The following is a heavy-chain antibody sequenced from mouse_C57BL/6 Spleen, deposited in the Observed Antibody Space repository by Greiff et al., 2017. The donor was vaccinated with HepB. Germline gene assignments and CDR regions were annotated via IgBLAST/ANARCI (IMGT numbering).Heavy chain of an antibody. J-gene: IGHJ2*01. CDR2: ISYDGSN. D-gene: IGHD1-1*01. Sequence: EVKLMESGPGLVKPSQSLSLTCSVTGYSITSGYYWNWIRQFPGNKLEWMGYISYDGSNNYNPSLKNRISITRDTSKNQFFLKLNSVTTEDTATYYCARITTVVAYYFDYWGQGTTLTVSS. CDR1: GYSITSGYY. V-gene: IGHV3-6*01. CDR3: ARITTVVAYYFDY.